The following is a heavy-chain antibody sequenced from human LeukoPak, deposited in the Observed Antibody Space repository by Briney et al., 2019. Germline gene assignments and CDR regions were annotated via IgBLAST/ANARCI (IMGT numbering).Heavy chain of an antibody. CDR2: IYPGDSDT. Sequence: GESLKISCKGSGYSFTSYWIGWVRQMPGKGLEWMGIIYPGDSDTRYSPSFQGQVTISADKSSSTAYLQWSSLKASDTAMYYCAIAAAGTDYLYGMDVWGQGTTVTVSS. J-gene: IGHJ6*02. D-gene: IGHD6-13*01. V-gene: IGHV5-51*01. CDR3: AIAAAGTDYLYGMDV. CDR1: GYSFTSYW.